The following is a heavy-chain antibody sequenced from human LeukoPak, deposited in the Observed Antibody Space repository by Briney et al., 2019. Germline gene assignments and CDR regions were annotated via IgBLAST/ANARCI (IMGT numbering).Heavy chain of an antibody. J-gene: IGHJ5*02. V-gene: IGHV4-39*07. CDR2: IYYSGST. CDR1: GGSISSSSYY. Sequence: PSETLSLTCTVSGGSISSSSYYWGWIRQPPGKGLEWIGSIYYSGSTYYNPSLKSRVTISVDTSKNQFSLKLSSVTAADTAVYYCARESTGMTFDPWGQGTLVTVSS. CDR3: ARESTGMTFDP.